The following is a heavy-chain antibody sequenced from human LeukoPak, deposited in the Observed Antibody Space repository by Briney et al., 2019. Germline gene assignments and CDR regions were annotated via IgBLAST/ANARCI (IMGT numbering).Heavy chain of an antibody. V-gene: IGHV1-69*06. CDR2: IIPIFGTA. Sequence: ASVKVSCKASGGTFSSYAISWVRQAPGQGLEWVGGIIPIFGTANYAQKFQGRVTITADKSTSTAYMELSSLRSEDTAVYYCALLPRGWYAGTAFDIWGQGTMVTVSS. J-gene: IGHJ3*02. D-gene: IGHD6-19*01. CDR3: ALLPRGWYAGTAFDI. CDR1: GGTFSSYA.